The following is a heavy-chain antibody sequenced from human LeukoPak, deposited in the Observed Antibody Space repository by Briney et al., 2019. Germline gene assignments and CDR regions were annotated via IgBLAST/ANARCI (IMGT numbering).Heavy chain of an antibody. Sequence: GGSLRLSCAASGFTFSSYVMSWVRQAPGKGLEWVSVISATGDTVYYADSVKGRFTISRDNSKSTLFLQMNSLRAEDSAVYYCAKAPFNYHDSSGYYYPFDDWGQGTLVTVSS. D-gene: IGHD3-22*01. CDR1: GFTFSSYV. V-gene: IGHV3-23*01. J-gene: IGHJ4*02. CDR2: ISATGDTV. CDR3: AKAPFNYHDSSGYYYPFDD.